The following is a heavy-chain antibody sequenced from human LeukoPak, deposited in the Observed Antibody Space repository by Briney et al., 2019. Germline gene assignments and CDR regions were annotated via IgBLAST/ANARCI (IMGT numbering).Heavy chain of an antibody. CDR1: GFTFSSYW. Sequence: GGSPRLSCAASGFTFSSYWMHWVRQAPGKGLVWVSRINSDGSTTRYADSVKGRFTISRDNAKNTLYLQMNSLRPEDTAVYYCAKRPDDYSYGMDVWGQGTTVTVS. CDR2: INSDGSTT. J-gene: IGHJ6*02. V-gene: IGHV3-74*01. CDR3: AKRPDDYSYGMDV.